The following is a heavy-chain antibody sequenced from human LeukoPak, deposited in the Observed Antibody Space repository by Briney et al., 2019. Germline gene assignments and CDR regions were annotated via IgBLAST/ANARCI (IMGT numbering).Heavy chain of an antibody. CDR3: ARVQTYYYGSGSYYNYFDY. D-gene: IGHD3-10*01. CDR2: ITGSGGNT. Sequence: GASLRLSCAASGFTFSNYAMSWVRQAPGKGLEWVSAITGSGGNTYYADSVKGRFTISRDNSKNTVFLQMNSLRAEDTAVYYCARVQTYYYGSGSYYNYFDYWGQGTLVTVSS. J-gene: IGHJ4*02. V-gene: IGHV3-23*01. CDR1: GFTFSNYA.